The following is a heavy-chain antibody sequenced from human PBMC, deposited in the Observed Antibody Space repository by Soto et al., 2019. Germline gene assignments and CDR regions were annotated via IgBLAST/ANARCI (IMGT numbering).Heavy chain of an antibody. V-gene: IGHV1-69*04. CDR2: IIPILGIA. Sequence: SVKVSCKASGGTFSSYTISWVRQAPGQGLEWMGRIIPILGIANYAQKYQGRVTITADKSTSTAYMELSSLRSEDTAVFYCARERYCSITSCGPYQRPRHYYYYYYMDVWGKGTTVTVSS. CDR1: GGTFSSYT. D-gene: IGHD2-2*01. CDR3: ARERYCSITSCGPYQRPRHYYYYYYMDV. J-gene: IGHJ6*03.